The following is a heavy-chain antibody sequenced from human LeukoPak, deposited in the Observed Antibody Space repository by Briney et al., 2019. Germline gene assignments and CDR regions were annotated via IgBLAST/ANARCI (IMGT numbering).Heavy chain of an antibody. CDR1: GFTFSRYA. V-gene: IGHV3-74*01. CDR3: ARDGFTGPRTAYLDH. CDR2: LAADGSGT. Sequence: GGSLRPSCAASGFTFSRYAMHWVRQTPGMGLVWVSRLAADGSGTNYADSVKGRFTISRDNAKNTVYPQMSSLRAEDTAVYYCARDGFTGPRTAYLDHWGQGTLVTVSS. D-gene: IGHD2-8*02. J-gene: IGHJ4*01.